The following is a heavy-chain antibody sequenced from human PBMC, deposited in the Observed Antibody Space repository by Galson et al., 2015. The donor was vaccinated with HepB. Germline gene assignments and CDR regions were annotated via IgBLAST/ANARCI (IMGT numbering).Heavy chain of an antibody. CDR2: ISYDGSNK. CDR3: ARDSIGYCSGGSCPPSDMDV. V-gene: IGHV3-30-3*01. J-gene: IGHJ6*02. D-gene: IGHD2-15*01. CDR1: GFTFSSYA. Sequence: SLRLSCAASGFTFSSYAMHWVRQAPGKGLEWVAVISYDGSNKYYADSVKGRFTISRDNSKNTLYLQMNSLRAEDTAVYYCARDSIGYCSGGSCPPSDMDVWGQGTTVTVSS.